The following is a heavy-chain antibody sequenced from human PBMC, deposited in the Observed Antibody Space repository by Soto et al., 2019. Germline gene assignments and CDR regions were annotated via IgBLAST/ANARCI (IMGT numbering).Heavy chain of an antibody. Sequence: QVQLVQSGPEVKKPGALVKVSCKAPGDISPRYGISWVRQAPGQGLEWLGWINCYNGVTYYAQSLQGRVTLTTDSSTSTAYMEVRSLRFDDTAVYYCAGDQGNYGTFDQWGQGTLVTVSS. CDR2: INCYNGVT. J-gene: IGHJ4*02. CDR3: AGDQGNYGTFDQ. CDR1: GDISPRYG. D-gene: IGHD4-17*01. V-gene: IGHV1-18*01.